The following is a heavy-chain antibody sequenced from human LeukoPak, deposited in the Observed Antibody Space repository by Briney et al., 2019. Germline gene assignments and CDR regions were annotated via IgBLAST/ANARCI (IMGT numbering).Heavy chain of an antibody. CDR3: GKRLSFGVAIGDFDY. CDR2: ISGSGDST. Sequence: GGSLRLSCAASGFTFSNYAMSWVRQAPGKGVEWVSAISGSGDSTYYADSVKGRFTISRDSSMETLYLQMNSLGAEDTATYFCGKRLSFGVAIGDFDYWGQGTLVTVSS. V-gene: IGHV3-23*01. J-gene: IGHJ4*02. D-gene: IGHD3-3*01. CDR1: GFTFSNYA.